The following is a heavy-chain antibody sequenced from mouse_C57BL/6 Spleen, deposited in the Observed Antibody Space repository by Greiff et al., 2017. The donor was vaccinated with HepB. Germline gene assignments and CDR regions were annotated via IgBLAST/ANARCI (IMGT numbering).Heavy chain of an antibody. D-gene: IGHD2-4*01. CDR1: GFSLTSYG. CDR2: IWSDGST. CDR3: ARHLGLRRDYYAMDY. V-gene: IGHV2-6-1*01. J-gene: IGHJ4*01. Sequence: VKLVESGPGLVAPSQSLSITCTVSGFSLTSYGVHWVRQPPGKGLEWLVVIWSDGSTTYNSALKSRLSISKDNSKSQVFLKMNSLQTDDTAMYYCARHLGLRRDYYAMDYWGQGTSVTVSS.